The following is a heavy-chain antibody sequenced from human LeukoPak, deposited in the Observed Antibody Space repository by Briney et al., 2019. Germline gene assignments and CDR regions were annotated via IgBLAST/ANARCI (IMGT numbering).Heavy chain of an antibody. D-gene: IGHD3-3*01. J-gene: IGHJ4*02. CDR1: GFTFSHYA. CDR3: AKVGGFWSGYYTAFDY. V-gene: IGHV3-23*01. Sequence: PGGSLRLSCAASGFTFSHYAMSWVRQAPGKGLEWVSAISGSGGSTYYADSVKGRFTISRDNSKNTLYLQMNSLRAEDTAVYYCAKVGGFWSGYYTAFDYWGQGTLVTVSS. CDR2: ISGSGGST.